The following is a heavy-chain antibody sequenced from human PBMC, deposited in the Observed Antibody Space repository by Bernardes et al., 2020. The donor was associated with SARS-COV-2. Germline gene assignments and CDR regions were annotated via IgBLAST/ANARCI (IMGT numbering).Heavy chain of an antibody. D-gene: IGHD6-13*01. Sequence: GGSLRLSCAASGFTFSNYAMIWVRQAPGKGLEWVSDISGPGRTYYADSVRGRFTISRDNSKNTLYLEMNSLRVEDTAVYYCAKELAYGSSWRDYSYYYGMDVWGQGTTVTVSS. V-gene: IGHV3-23*01. CDR3: AKELAYGSSWRDYSYYYGMDV. CDR2: ISGPGRT. CDR1: GFTFSNYA. J-gene: IGHJ6*02.